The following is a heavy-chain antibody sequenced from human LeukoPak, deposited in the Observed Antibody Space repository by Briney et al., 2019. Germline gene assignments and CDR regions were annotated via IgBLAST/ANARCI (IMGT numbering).Heavy chain of an antibody. CDR2: ISGSGGRT. CDR3: AKAYSYGYRAFDY. CDR1: GFTFSSYA. Sequence: PGASLRLSCAASGFTFSSYAMSWVRQAPGKGLEWVSAISGSGGRTYYADSVKGRFTISRDNSKNTLYLQMNSLKAEGTAVYYCAKAYSYGYRAFDYWGQGTLVTVSS. D-gene: IGHD5-18*01. V-gene: IGHV3-23*01. J-gene: IGHJ4*02.